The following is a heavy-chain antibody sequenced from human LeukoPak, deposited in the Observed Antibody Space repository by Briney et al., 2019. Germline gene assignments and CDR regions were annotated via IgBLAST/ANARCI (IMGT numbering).Heavy chain of an antibody. Sequence: PSETLSLTCTVSGGSISSYYWSWIRQPPGKGLEWIGYIYYSGSTNYNPSLKSRVTISVDTSKNQFSLKLSSVTAADTALYYCARDPRGNFYGTGDYWGQGTLVTVSA. CDR1: GGSISSYY. CDR2: IYYSGST. V-gene: IGHV4-59*12. CDR3: ARDPRGNFYGTGDY. J-gene: IGHJ4*02. D-gene: IGHD5-18*01.